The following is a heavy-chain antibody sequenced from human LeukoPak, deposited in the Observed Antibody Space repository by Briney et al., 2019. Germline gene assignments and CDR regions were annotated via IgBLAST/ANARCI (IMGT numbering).Heavy chain of an antibody. V-gene: IGHV3-48*03. D-gene: IGHD6-6*01. J-gene: IGHJ6*03. CDR1: GLTFSSYE. CDR2: ISSSGSTI. Sequence: GGSLRLSCAASGLTFSSYEMNWVRQAPGKGLEWVSYISSSGSTIYYADSVKGRFTISRDNAKNSLYLQMNSLRAEDTAVYYCARGYRSAARRLLPMDVWGKGTTVTVSS. CDR3: ARGYRSAARRLLPMDV.